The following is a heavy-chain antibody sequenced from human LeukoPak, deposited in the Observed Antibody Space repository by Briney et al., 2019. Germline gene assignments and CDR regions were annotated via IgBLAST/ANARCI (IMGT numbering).Heavy chain of an antibody. D-gene: IGHD2-8*01. Sequence: PGGSLRLSCAASGFSLSSFQMNWVRQAPGKGLEWISYISDSGTTEYYADSVKGRFTISRDNAKNSLYLQMNSLTGEDTALYYCARDGTTNRYNWFDSWGQGTLVTVSP. CDR3: ARDGTTNRYNWFDS. CDR2: ISDSGTTE. CDR1: GFSLSSFQ. V-gene: IGHV3-48*03. J-gene: IGHJ5*01.